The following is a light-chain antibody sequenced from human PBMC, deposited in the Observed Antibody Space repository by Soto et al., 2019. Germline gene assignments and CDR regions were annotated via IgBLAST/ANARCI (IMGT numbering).Light chain of an antibody. CDR1: SRDVGSYNL. V-gene: IGLV2-23*01. J-gene: IGLJ1*01. CDR3: CSFAGSSTYV. CDR2: EGT. Sequence: QCALTQPASVSGSPGQSITISCTGISRDVGSYNLVSWYQQHPGNAPELIIYEGTKRPSGVSYRFSGSKSGNTASLTISGLQEEDEGDYHCCSFAGSSTYVFGTGTKVTVL.